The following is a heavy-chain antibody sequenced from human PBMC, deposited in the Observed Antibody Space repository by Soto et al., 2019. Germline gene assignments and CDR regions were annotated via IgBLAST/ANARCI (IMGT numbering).Heavy chain of an antibody. CDR3: ARDTYGLFDS. CDR2: ISTYNGNT. J-gene: IGHJ4*02. V-gene: IGHV1-18*01. CDR1: GYTFTTYG. Sequence: ASVKVSCKASGYTFTTYGINWVLQAPGQGLEWMGWISTYNGNTNYAQRLQGRVTMTTDTSTTTAYMELRSLRSDDTAVYYCARDTYGLFDSWGQGTLVTVSS. D-gene: IGHD3-10*01.